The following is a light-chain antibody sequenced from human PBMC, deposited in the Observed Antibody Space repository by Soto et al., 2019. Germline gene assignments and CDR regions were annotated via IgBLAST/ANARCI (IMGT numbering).Light chain of an antibody. CDR3: QSYDSRNHVV. J-gene: IGLJ2*01. CDR2: ADN. V-gene: IGLV6-57*02. CDR1: SGSIASNY. Sequence: NFMLTQPHSVSESPGKTVTISCTCSSGSIASNYVQWYQQRPGSAPTTVIYADNKRPSGVPDRFSGSIDSSSHSASLSISGLKTEDEADYYCQSYDSRNHVVFGGGTQLTVL.